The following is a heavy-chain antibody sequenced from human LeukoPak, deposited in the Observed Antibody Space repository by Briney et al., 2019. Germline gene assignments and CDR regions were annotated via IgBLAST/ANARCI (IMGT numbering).Heavy chain of an antibody. CDR2: IYYSGST. Sequence: SETLSLTCAVYGGSFSGYYWSWIRQPPGKGLEWIGYIYYSGSTNYNPSLKSRVTISVDTSKNQFSLKLSSVTAADTAVYYCARVTYYYYYYMDVWGKGTTVTVSS. V-gene: IGHV4-59*01. J-gene: IGHJ6*03. CDR1: GGSFSGYY. CDR3: ARVTYYYYYYMDV.